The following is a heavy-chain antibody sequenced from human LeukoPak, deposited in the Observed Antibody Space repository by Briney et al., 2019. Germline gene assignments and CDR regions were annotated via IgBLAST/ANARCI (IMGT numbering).Heavy chain of an antibody. CDR1: GFTFGDYA. J-gene: IGHJ4*02. CDR2: IRSKAYGGTT. V-gene: IGHV3-49*04. Sequence: GRSLILSCTASGFTFGDYAMSWVRQAPGKGLEWVGFIRSKAYGGTTEYAASVKGRFTISRDDSKSIAYLQMNSLKTEDTAVYYCTRGEEFFDYWGQGTLVTVSS. D-gene: IGHD3-10*01. CDR3: TRGEEFFDY.